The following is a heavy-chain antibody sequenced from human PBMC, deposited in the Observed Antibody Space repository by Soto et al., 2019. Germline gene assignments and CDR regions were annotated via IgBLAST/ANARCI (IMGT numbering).Heavy chain of an antibody. J-gene: IGHJ6*02. CDR2: ISSSSTYI. V-gene: IGHV3-21*01. CDR1: GFTFSTYN. CDR3: ASDIVATTGMDV. Sequence: EVQLVQSGGGLVKPGGSLRLSCAASGFTFSTYNMNWVRQAPGKGLEWVSSISSSSTYIYYADSVKGRFTISRDNSKKSLYLQMNSLRAEDTAVYYCASDIVATTGMDVWGQGTTVTVSS. D-gene: IGHD5-12*01.